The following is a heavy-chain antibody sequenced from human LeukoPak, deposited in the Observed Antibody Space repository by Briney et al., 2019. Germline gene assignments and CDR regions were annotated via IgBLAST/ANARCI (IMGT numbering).Heavy chain of an antibody. CDR2: IIPIFGTA. Sequence: GASVKVSCKASGGTFSSYAISWMRQAPGQGLEWMGGIIPIFGTANYAQKFQGRVTITADESTSTAYMELSSLRSEDTAVYYCARGSGWYYYYYGMDVWGQGTTVTVSS. CDR1: GGTFSSYA. D-gene: IGHD6-19*01. J-gene: IGHJ6*02. V-gene: IGHV1-69*13. CDR3: ARGSGWYYYYYGMDV.